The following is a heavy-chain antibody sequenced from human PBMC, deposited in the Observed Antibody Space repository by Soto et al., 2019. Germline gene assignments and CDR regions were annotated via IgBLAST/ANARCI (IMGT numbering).Heavy chain of an antibody. V-gene: IGHV1-8*01. Sequence: QVQLVQSGAEVKKPGASVKVSCKASGYLFSTYEINWVRQAPGQGLEWMGWMNPNSGNTGYLQRFEGRVTMTRKTSISTAYMELSGLTSEDTAVYYCSGASAEMAPHDYWGQGTLVTVSS. CDR1: GYLFSTYE. CDR2: MNPNSGNT. CDR3: SGASAEMAPHDY. J-gene: IGHJ4*02.